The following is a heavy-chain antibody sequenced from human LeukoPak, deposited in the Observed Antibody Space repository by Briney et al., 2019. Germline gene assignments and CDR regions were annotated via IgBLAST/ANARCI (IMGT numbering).Heavy chain of an antibody. Sequence: PGGSLRLSCSVSGFTVSSKYVSWARQAPGEGLEWVSVINAGGTTHYADSVKGRSTISRDNSKNTLWLQMNSLRVEDTAVYYCASAPRYYDYGMDVWGQGTTVTVSS. CDR1: GFTVSSKY. CDR2: INAGGTT. CDR3: ASAPRYYDYGMDV. J-gene: IGHJ6*02. V-gene: IGHV3-66*01.